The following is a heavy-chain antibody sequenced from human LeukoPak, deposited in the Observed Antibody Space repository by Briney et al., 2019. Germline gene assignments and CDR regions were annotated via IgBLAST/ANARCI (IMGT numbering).Heavy chain of an antibody. Sequence: ASVKVSCKASGYTFTSYDINWVRQATGQGLEWMGWMNPDSGNTGYAQEFQGRVTMTRNTSISAAYMELSSLRSEDTAVYYCAAAYYDILTGYYSDYWGQGTLVTVSS. CDR3: AAAYYDILTGYYSDY. J-gene: IGHJ4*02. D-gene: IGHD3-9*01. CDR1: GYTFTSYD. V-gene: IGHV1-8*01. CDR2: MNPDSGNT.